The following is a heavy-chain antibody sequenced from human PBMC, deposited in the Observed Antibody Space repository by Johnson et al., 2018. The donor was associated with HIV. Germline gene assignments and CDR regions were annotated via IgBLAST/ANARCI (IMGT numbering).Heavy chain of an antibody. J-gene: IGHJ3*02. Sequence: VQLVESGGGLVQPGGSLRLSCAASGFTVSSNYMSWVRQAPGKGLEWVANIKQDGSEKYYVDSVKGRFTISRDNSKNTLYLHMSSLRLEDTVVYYCAKGQVARGAFDIWGQGTTVTVSS. CDR1: GFTVSSNY. CDR2: IKQDGSEK. CDR3: AKGQVARGAFDI. V-gene: IGHV3-7*01.